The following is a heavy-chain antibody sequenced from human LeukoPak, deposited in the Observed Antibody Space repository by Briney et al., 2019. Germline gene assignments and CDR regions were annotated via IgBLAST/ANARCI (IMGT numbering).Heavy chain of an antibody. J-gene: IGHJ4*02. CDR1: GFTFSSYS. D-gene: IGHD6-6*01. Sequence: PGGSLRLSCAASGFTFSSYSXNXXXXXXXXXXXXVSYISSSSSTIYYADSVKGRFTISRDNAKNSLYLQMNSLRDEDTAVYYCASLTAARPRVDYWGQGTLVTVSS. CDR2: ISSSSSTI. CDR3: ASLTAARPRVDY. V-gene: IGHV3-48*02.